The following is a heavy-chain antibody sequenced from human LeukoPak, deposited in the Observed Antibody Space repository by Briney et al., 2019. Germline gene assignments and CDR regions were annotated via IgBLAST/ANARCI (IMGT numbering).Heavy chain of an antibody. CDR2: MWYDGSNK. V-gene: IGHV3-33*01. Sequence: GRSLRLSCAASGFTFSSYGMHWVRQAPGKGLEWVAVMWYDGSNKYYADSVKGRFTISRDNSKNTLYLQMNSLRAEDTAVYYCAREQYLDGDFDYWGQGTLVTVSS. D-gene: IGHD4-11*01. CDR3: AREQYLDGDFDY. CDR1: GFTFSSYG. J-gene: IGHJ4*02.